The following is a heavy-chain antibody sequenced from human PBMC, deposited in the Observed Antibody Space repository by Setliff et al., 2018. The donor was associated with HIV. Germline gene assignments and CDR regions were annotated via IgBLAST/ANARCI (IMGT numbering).Heavy chain of an antibody. CDR3: AKDGDYSNWDYDAFDI. CDR2: IRHDGSYA. Sequence: GGSLRLSCAASGFRFETFGMYWVRQAPGKGLEWVAFIRHDGSYAYYADSVKGRFTMSRDNSKNTVSLEMNSLRAEDTAVYYCAKDGDYSNWDYDAFDIWGQGTMVTVPS. V-gene: IGHV3-30*02. J-gene: IGHJ3*02. D-gene: IGHD1-7*01. CDR1: GFRFETFG.